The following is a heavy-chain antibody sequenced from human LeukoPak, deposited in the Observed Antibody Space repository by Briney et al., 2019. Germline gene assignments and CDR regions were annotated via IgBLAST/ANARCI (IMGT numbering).Heavy chain of an antibody. Sequence: PGGSLRLSCAASGFTFSSYGMHWVRQAPGKGLEWVAFIRYDGSNKYYADSVKGRFTISRDNSKNTLYLQMNSLRAEDTAVYYCAKDLEPWIQLWSNSDYWGQGTLVTVSS. J-gene: IGHJ4*02. CDR1: GFTFSSYG. CDR2: IRYDGSNK. D-gene: IGHD5-18*01. V-gene: IGHV3-30*02. CDR3: AKDLEPWIQLWSNSDY.